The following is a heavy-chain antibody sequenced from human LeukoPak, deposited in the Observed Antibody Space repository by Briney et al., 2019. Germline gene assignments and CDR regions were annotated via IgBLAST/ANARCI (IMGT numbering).Heavy chain of an antibody. CDR1: EFSFRNYA. V-gene: IGHV3-23*01. D-gene: IGHD6-19*01. CDR3: ARDPYIAVAGTFYFDY. J-gene: IGHJ4*02. CDR2: ISGSGGGT. Sequence: GGSLRLSCVVSEFSFRNYAMSWVRQAPGRGLEWVSGISGSGGGTNYADSVKGRFTISRDNSKNTLYLQMNSLRAEDTAVYYCARDPYIAVAGTFYFDYWGQGTLVTVSS.